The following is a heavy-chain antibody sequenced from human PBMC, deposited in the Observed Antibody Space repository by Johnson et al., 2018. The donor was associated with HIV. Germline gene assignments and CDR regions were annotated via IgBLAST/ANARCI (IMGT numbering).Heavy chain of an antibody. CDR3: ARYSGSARAFDI. J-gene: IGHJ3*02. V-gene: IGHV3-66*01. D-gene: IGHD1-26*01. CDR2: IYSGGST. Sequence: MLLVESGGGLVQPGGSLRLSCAASGFTVSSNYMSWVRQAPGKGLEWVSVIYSGGSTYYADSVKGRFTISRDNSKNTLYVQMNSLRAEDTAVYYCARYSGSARAFDIWGQGTMVTVSS. CDR1: GFTVSSNY.